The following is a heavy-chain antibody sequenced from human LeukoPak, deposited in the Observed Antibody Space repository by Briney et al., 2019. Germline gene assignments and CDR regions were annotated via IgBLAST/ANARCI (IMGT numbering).Heavy chain of an antibody. D-gene: IGHD3-22*01. V-gene: IGHV1-46*01. Sequence: ASVKVSCKASGYTFTSYYMHWVRQAPGQGLEWMGIINPSGGSTSYAQKFQGRVTMTRNTSISTAYMELSSLRSEDTAVYYCARRASSGYYLGYWGQGTLVTVSS. CDR1: GYTFTSYY. J-gene: IGHJ4*02. CDR3: ARRASSGYYLGY. CDR2: INPSGGST.